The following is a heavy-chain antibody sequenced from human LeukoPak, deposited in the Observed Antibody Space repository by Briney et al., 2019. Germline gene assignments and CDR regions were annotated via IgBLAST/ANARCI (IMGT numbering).Heavy chain of an antibody. CDR1: GYTFTGYY. CDR2: INPDSGGT. J-gene: IGHJ4*02. V-gene: IGHV1-2*02. D-gene: IGHD6-19*01. CDR3: ARVRLEFGAVAGKAAYYFDY. Sequence: ASVKVSCKASGYTFTGYYMHWVRQAPGQGLEWMGWINPDSGGTNYAQKFQGRVTMTRDTSISTAYMELSRLRSDDTAVYYCARVRLEFGAVAGKAAYYFDYWGQGTLVTVSS.